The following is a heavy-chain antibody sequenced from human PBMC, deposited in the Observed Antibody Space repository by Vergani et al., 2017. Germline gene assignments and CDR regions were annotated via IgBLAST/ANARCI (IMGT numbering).Heavy chain of an antibody. V-gene: IGHV1-69*17. D-gene: IGHD2-2*01. CDR3: ALSLGVVVPAAMDV. CDR2: IIPIFGIA. Sequence: QVQLVQSGAEVKKPGSSVKVSCKASGGTFSSYAISWVRQAPGQGLEWMGGIIPIFGIANYAQKFQGRVTITADKSTSTAYMELSSLRSEDTAVYYCALSLGVVVPAAMDVWGKGTTVTVSS. J-gene: IGHJ6*04. CDR1: GGTFSSYA.